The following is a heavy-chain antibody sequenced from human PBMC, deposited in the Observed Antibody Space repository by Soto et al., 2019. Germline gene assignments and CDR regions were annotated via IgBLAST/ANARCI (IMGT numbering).Heavy chain of an antibody. Sequence: LSLTCAASGFTFSSYAMSWVRQAPGKGLEWVSAISGSGGSTYYADSVKGRFTISRDNSKNTLYLQMNSLRAEDTAVYYCANSIGSGSYRDYWGQGTLVTVSS. CDR1: GFTFSSYA. CDR3: ANSIGSGSYRDY. J-gene: IGHJ4*02. D-gene: IGHD3-10*01. CDR2: ISGSGGST. V-gene: IGHV3-23*01.